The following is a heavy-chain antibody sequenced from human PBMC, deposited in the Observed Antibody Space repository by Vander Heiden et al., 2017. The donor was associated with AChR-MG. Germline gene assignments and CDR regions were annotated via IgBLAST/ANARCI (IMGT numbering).Heavy chain of an antibody. CDR3: ARDSSGWDGNPFDY. V-gene: IGHV3-66*01. J-gene: IGHJ4*02. CDR2: IYSGGST. CDR1: GFTVSSNY. Sequence: EVQLVESGGGLVQPGGSLRLSCAAPGFTVSSNYMGWVRQAPGKGLEWVSVIYSGGSTYYADSVKGRFTISRDNSKNTLYLQMNSLRAEDTAVYYCARDSSGWDGNPFDYWGQGTLVTVSS. D-gene: IGHD6-19*01.